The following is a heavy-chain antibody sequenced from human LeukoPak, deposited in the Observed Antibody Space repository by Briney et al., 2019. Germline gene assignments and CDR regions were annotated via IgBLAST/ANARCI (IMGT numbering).Heavy chain of an antibody. CDR2: IYYSGST. D-gene: IGHD1-26*01. CDR3: ASCVEGAFDP. CDR1: GGSISSSSYY. J-gene: IGHJ5*02. Sequence: SETLSLTCTVSGGSISSSSYYWGWIRQPPGKGLEWIGSIYYSGSTYYNPSLKSRVTISVDTSKNQFSLKLSSVTAADTAVYYCASCVEGAFDPWGQGTLVTVSS. V-gene: IGHV4-39*07.